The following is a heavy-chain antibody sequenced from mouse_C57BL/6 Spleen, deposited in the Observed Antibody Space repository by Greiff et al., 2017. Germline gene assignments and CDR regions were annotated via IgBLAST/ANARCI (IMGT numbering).Heavy chain of an antibody. D-gene: IGHD1-1*01. CDR1: GYTFTSYG. V-gene: IGHV1-81*01. CDR3: ARGYGRETGFKYLDV. Sequence: QVQLKQSGAELARPGASVTLSCKASGYTFTSYGLSWVKQRTGQGLEWIGEIYPRSGNTYYNEKFKGKATLTAAKSASTAYMELRSLTSEYSAVYYGARGYGRETGFKYLDVWGTGTTDTVSS. CDR2: IYPRSGNT. J-gene: IGHJ1*03.